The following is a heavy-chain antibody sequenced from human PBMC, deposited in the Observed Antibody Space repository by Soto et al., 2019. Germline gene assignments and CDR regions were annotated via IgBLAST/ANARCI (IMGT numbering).Heavy chain of an antibody. Sequence: SETLSLTCTVSGGSISSYYWSWIRQPPGKGLEWIGYIYYSGSTNYNPSLKSRVTISVDTSKNQFSLKLSSVTAADTAVYYCERSGYYDSSGYWFWGQGTLVTVSS. V-gene: IGHV4-59*01. CDR2: IYYSGST. CDR3: ERSGYYDSSGYWF. J-gene: IGHJ4*02. CDR1: GGSISSYY. D-gene: IGHD3-22*01.